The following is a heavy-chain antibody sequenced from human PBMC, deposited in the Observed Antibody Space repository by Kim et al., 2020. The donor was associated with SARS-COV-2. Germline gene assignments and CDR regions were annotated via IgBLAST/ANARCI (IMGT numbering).Heavy chain of an antibody. V-gene: IGHV7-4-1*02. CDR1: GYTFTSYA. D-gene: IGHD3-10*01. CDR2: INTNTGNP. CDR3: AYPKFGSGRGSVTHAFDI. Sequence: ASVKVSCKASGYTFTSYAMNWVRQAPGQGLEWMGWINTNTGNPTYAQGFTGRFVFSLDTSVSTAYLQISSLKAEDTAVYYCAYPKFGSGRGSVTHAFDIWGQGTMVTVSS. J-gene: IGHJ3*02.